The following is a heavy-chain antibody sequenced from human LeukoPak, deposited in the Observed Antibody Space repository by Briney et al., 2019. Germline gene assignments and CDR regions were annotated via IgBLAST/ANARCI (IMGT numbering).Heavy chain of an antibody. CDR1: GYTLTELS. D-gene: IGHD3-10*01. CDR2: FDPEDGET. J-gene: IGHJ6*02. V-gene: IGHV1-24*01. CDR3: ATAARSDLLWFGDDYYYGMDV. Sequence: ASVKVSCKASGYTLTELSMHWVRQAPGKGLEWMGGFDPEDGETNYAQKFQGRVTMTEDTSTDTAYMELSSLRSEDTAVYYCATAARSDLLWFGDDYYYGMDVWGQGTTVTVSS.